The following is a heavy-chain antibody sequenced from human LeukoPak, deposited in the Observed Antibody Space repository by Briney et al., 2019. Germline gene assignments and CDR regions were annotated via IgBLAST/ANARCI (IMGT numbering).Heavy chain of an antibody. CDR1: GFTFSSYW. J-gene: IGHJ5*02. D-gene: IGHD3-16*01. Sequence: GGSLRLSCAASGFTFSSYWMHWVRQAPGKGLEWVANIKHDGSEQIYVDSVKGRFTISRDNAKDSVYLQMNSLRADDTAVYYCTRGLGEHGGVSDRWGQGTLVTVSS. CDR3: TRGLGEHGGVSDR. CDR2: IKHDGSEQ. V-gene: IGHV3-7*01.